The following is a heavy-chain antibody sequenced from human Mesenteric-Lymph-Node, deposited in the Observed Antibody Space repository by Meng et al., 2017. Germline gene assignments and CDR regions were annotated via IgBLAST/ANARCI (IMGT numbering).Heavy chain of an antibody. J-gene: IGHJ4*02. Sequence: HVQRGASGGGVVRPWKSLRLFFTASGFSFSNYIMHWVRLSPGKRPEWLAGVSYISSSGSTIYYADSVKGRFTISRDNAKNSLYLQMNSLRAEDTAVYYCARDSVAVDYWGQGTLVTVSS. CDR1: GFSFSNYI. V-gene: IGHV3-11*01. D-gene: IGHD6-19*01. CDR2: ISSSGSTI. CDR3: ARDSVAVDY.